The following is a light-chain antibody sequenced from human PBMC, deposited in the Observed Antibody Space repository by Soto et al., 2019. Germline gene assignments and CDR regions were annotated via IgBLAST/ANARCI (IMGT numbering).Light chain of an antibody. Sequence: QAVVTQEPSFSVSPGGTVTLTCGLSSGSVSTSYYPSWYQQTPGQAPRTLIYSTNTRSSGVPDRFSGSILGNKAALTITGAQADDESDYYCVLCMGSGIVVFGGGTKLTVL. CDR2: STN. V-gene: IGLV8-61*01. CDR3: VLCMGSGIVV. CDR1: SGSVSTSYY. J-gene: IGLJ2*01.